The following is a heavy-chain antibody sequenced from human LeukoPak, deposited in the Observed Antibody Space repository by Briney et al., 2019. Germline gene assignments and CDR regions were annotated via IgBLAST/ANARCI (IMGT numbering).Heavy chain of an antibody. D-gene: IGHD4/OR15-4a*01. CDR3: ARTAGANYYDYYMDV. CDR2: IYPGDSDT. J-gene: IGHJ6*03. CDR1: GYSFTSYW. Sequence: GESLKISCKGSGYSFTSYWIGWVRQMPGKGLEWIGIIYPGDSDTRYSPSFQGQVTISADKSISTAYLQWSSLKASDTAMYYCARTAGANYYDYYMDVWGKGTTVTVSS. V-gene: IGHV5-51*01.